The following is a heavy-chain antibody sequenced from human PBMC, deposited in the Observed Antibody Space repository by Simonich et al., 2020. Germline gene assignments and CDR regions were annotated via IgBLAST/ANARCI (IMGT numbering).Heavy chain of an antibody. J-gene: IGHJ3*02. D-gene: IGHD3-22*01. Sequence: GGGLVQPGGSLRLSCAASGFTFSSYAMSWVRQARGKGLEWVSASSGSGGSTYYADSVKGRFTIYRDNAKNTLYLQMNSLRAEDTAVYYCAKDLGERITMIVVVIDAFDIWGQGTMVTVSS. CDR1: GFTFSSYA. CDR3: AKDLGERITMIVVVIDAFDI. CDR2: SSGSGGST. V-gene: IGHV3-23*01.